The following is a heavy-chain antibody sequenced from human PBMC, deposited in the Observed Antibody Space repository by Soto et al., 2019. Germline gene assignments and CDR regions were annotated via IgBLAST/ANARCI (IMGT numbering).Heavy chain of an antibody. CDR2: ISSSSSYI. Sequence: PGGSLRLSCAASGFTFSSYSMNWVRQAPGKGLEWVSSISSSSSYIYYADSVKGRFTISRDNAKNSLYLQMNSLRAEDTAVYYCARDYCTNGVCYPSDAFDIWGQGTMVTVSS. J-gene: IGHJ3*02. CDR3: ARDYCTNGVCYPSDAFDI. V-gene: IGHV3-21*01. D-gene: IGHD2-8*01. CDR1: GFTFSSYS.